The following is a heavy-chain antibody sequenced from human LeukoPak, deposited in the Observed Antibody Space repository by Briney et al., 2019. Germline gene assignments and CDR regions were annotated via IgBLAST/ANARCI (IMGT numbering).Heavy chain of an antibody. CDR2: INPYSGDT. V-gene: IGHV1-2*06. CDR1: GYTFTGYH. Sequence: ASVKVSCKASGYTFTGYHIHWVRQAPGQGLEWMGRINPYSGDTNFAQKFQGRVTMTRDTSITTAYMELSRLRSDDTAVYYCARVGSYRVYFQHWGQGTLVTVSS. CDR3: ARVGSYRVYFQH. D-gene: IGHD1-26*01. J-gene: IGHJ1*01.